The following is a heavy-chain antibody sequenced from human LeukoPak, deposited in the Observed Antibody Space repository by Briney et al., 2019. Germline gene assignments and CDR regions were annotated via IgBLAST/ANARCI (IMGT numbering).Heavy chain of an antibody. J-gene: IGHJ5*02. Sequence: SETLSLTCTVSGGSISSYYWSWIRQPPGKGLEWIGYISYSGSTNDNPSLQSRVTISVDTSRNQFSLKLSSVTAADTAVYYCARVGHGVDGGYNWFDPWGQGTLVTVSS. CDR1: GGSISSYY. V-gene: IGHV4-59*01. CDR3: ARVGHGVDGGYNWFDP. CDR2: ISYSGST. D-gene: IGHD5-12*01.